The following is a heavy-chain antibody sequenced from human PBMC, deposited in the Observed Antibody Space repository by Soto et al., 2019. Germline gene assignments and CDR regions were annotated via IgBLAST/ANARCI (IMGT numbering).Heavy chain of an antibody. CDR2: IKNDGTWT. J-gene: IGHJ4*02. D-gene: IGHD2-2*01. V-gene: IGHV3-74*01. CDR1: GYTFSDHW. CDR3: ARSFEGYSSSQGY. Sequence: PGGSLRLSCVASGYTFSDHWMYWVRQSSGKGPVWVALIKNDGTWTSYADSVKGRFTVSRDNAKSTLDLQMNNLRAEDTGVYYCARSFEGYSSSQGYWGQGTLVTVSS.